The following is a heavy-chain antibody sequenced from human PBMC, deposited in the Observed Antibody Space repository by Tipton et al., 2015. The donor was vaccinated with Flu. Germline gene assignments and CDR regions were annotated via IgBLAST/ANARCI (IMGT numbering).Heavy chain of an antibody. D-gene: IGHD2-15*01. CDR3: ARGTPGYCFGGSCYATGP. Sequence: GSLRLSCAGSGFTFRSYAMSWVRQAPGKGLEWVASISTTGGSTYYADSVKGRVTISRDNSKNTLALQMDTLRAEDTAVYYCARGTPGYCFGGSCYATGPWGQGTLVTVSS. V-gene: IGHV3-23*01. CDR1: GFTFRSYA. CDR2: ISTTGGST. J-gene: IGHJ5*02.